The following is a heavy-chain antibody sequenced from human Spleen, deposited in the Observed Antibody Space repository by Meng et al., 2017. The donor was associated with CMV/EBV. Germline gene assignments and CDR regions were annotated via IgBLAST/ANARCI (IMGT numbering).Heavy chain of an antibody. D-gene: IGHD2-21*01. J-gene: IGHJ3*02. V-gene: IGHV3-9*01. CDR3: ANIADALDI. CDR2: ISWNSGSI. Sequence: SLKISCAASGFKFDDYSVHWVRQAPGKGLEWVSIISWNSGSIAYADSVKGRFTISRDNAKNSLYLQMNSLRAEDTALYYCANIADALDIWGQGTMVTVSS. CDR1: GFKFDDYS.